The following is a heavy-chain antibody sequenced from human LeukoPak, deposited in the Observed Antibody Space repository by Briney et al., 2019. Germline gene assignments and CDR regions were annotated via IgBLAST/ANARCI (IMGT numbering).Heavy chain of an antibody. CDR2: ISHDGGNK. CDR1: GFTFSSYA. V-gene: IGHV3-30-3*02. CDR3: AKPRGGYYFDY. D-gene: IGHD3-3*01. Sequence: PGRSLRLSCAASGFTFSSYAMHWVRQAPGKGLEWVALISHDGGNKNYTDSVKGRFTISRDNSKNTVYLQMNSLRPEDTAVYYCAKPRGGYYFDYWGQGTLVTVSS. J-gene: IGHJ4*02.